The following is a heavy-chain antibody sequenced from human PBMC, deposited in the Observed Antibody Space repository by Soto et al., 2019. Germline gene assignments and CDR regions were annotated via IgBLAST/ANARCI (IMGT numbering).Heavy chain of an antibody. D-gene: IGHD2-2*01. V-gene: IGHV3-30*04. CDR2: VSYDGSKT. J-gene: IGHJ4*02. Sequence: QVELVESGGGVVQPGRSLRVSCSASGFTFRSFSMHWVRQAPGKGLEWVATVSYDGSKTYYAGSVRGRFTISRDNSNNTLSLQIDGLRPEDTAVYFCARDKDSSYFPPPYYFDSWGQGILVTVSS. CDR1: GFTFRSFS. CDR3: ARDKDSSYFPPPYYFDS.